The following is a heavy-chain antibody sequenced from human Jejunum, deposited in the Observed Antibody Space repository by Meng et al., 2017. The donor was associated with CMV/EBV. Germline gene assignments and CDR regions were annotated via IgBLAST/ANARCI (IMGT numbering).Heavy chain of an antibody. Sequence: QLGESGGDLVKQGCYLSLSCAAATFTFSDYYMSWTRQAPGKGLEWVSYISSRSTFTNFADSVKGRFTISRDNAKNSLYLQMNSLRADDTAIYYCARVRDLVHWSFDLWGRGTLVTVSS. CDR1: TFTFSDYY. J-gene: IGHJ2*01. V-gene: IGHV3-11*05. CDR3: ARVRDLVHWSFDL. CDR2: ISSRSTFT.